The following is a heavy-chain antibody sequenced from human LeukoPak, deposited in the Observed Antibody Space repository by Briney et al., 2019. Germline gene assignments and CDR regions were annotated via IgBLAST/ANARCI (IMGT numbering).Heavy chain of an antibody. CDR1: GGSISSYY. CDR3: AAGPWELDF. V-gene: IGHV4-4*09. Sequence: SETLSLTCTVSGGSISSYYWTWIRQAPGKGLEFIGFIYNGGNTNYNPSLKSRATISVDTSNNQFSLRLTSVTAADTAMYYCAAGPWELDFWGQGTLVTVSS. CDR2: IYNGGNT. J-gene: IGHJ4*02. D-gene: IGHD1-26*01.